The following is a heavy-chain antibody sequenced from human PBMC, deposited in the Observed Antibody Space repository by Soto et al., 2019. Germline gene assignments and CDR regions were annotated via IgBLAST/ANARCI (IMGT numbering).Heavy chain of an antibody. CDR1: GFTFDDYG. Sequence: EVQLVESGGGVVRPGGSLRLSCAASGFTFDDYGMTWVRQAPGKGLEGVSGSNWNGGKIGYADSVRGRFTISRDNAKNSLYLQMNSLRAEDTALYHCARFAIRCTNGVCSTRGGFGPCGQGTLVTVSS. J-gene: IGHJ5*02. CDR2: SNWNGGKI. V-gene: IGHV3-20*01. CDR3: ARFAIRCTNGVCSTRGGFGP. D-gene: IGHD2-8*01.